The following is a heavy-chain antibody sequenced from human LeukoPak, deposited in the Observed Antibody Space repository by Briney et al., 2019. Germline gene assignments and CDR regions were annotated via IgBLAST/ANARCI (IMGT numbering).Heavy chain of an antibody. V-gene: IGHV4-59*01. Sequence: PSETLSLTCTVSGGSISSYYWSWIRQPPGKGLEWIGYIHYTGSTNYNPSLKGRVTISVDTSKNQFSLKLSSVTAADTAVYYCTSTPDYYDSSGIFDYWGQGTLVTVSS. CDR3: TSTPDYYDSSGIFDY. D-gene: IGHD3-22*01. CDR2: IHYTGST. CDR1: GGSISSYY. J-gene: IGHJ4*02.